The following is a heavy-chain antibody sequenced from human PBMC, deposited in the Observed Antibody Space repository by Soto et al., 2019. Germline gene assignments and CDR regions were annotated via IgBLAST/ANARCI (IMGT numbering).Heavy chain of an antibody. CDR1: GFTFSTYA. CDR3: ANPPSSGWSLPLDD. Sequence: GGSLRLSCAASGFTFSTYAMHWVRQAPGKGLEWVAAISYDGGNEYYLNSVKGRFTISRDNSKNTLYLQMNSLRTEDTAVYYCANPPSSGWSLPLDDWGQGTLVTVSS. J-gene: IGHJ4*02. V-gene: IGHV3-30*18. CDR2: ISYDGGNE. D-gene: IGHD6-19*01.